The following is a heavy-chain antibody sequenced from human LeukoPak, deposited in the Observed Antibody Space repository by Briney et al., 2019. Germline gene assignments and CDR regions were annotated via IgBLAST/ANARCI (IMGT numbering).Heavy chain of an antibody. CDR3: ARNSGKHLDY. V-gene: IGHV4-30-2*01. D-gene: IGHD1-26*01. CDR2: IYHSGST. CDR1: GGSISSGGYY. Sequence: SETLSLTCTVSGGSISSGGYYWSWIRQPPGKGLEWIGYIYHSGSTYYNPSLKSRVTISVDRSKNQFSLKLSSVTAADTAVYYCARNSGKHLDYWGQGTLVTVSS. J-gene: IGHJ4*02.